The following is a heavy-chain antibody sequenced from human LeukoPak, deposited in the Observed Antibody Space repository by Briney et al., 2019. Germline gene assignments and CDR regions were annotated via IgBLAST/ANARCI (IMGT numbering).Heavy chain of an antibody. CDR2: ISSCSSTI. J-gene: IGHJ4*02. CDR3: AREVYGDYDLDY. V-gene: IGHV3-11*04. D-gene: IGHD4-17*01. Sequence: GGSLRLSCAASGFTFSDYDMSWIRQAPGQGLEWVSYISSCSSTIYYAETVKGRFTISRDNAKNSPYLQMNSLRAEDTAVYHCAREVYGDYDLDYRGQGTLVTVSS. CDR1: GFTFSDYD.